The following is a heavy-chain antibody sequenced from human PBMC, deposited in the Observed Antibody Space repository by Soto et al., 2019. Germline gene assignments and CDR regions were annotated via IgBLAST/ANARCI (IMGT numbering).Heavy chain of an antibody. CDR3: AKDGGSGSYGPYWFDP. J-gene: IGHJ5*02. CDR2: ISYDGSNK. D-gene: IGHD3-10*01. V-gene: IGHV3-30*18. Sequence: QVQLVESGGGVVQPGRSLRLSCAASGFTFSSYGMHWVRQAPGKGLEWVAVISYDGSNKYYADSVKGRFTISRDNSKNTLYLQMNSLRAEDMAVYYCAKDGGSGSYGPYWFDPWGQGTLVTVSS. CDR1: GFTFSSYG.